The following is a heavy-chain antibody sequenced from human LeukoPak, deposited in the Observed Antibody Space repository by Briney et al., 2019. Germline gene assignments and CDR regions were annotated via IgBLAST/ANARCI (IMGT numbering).Heavy chain of an antibody. CDR2: IYYSGST. Sequence: SETLSLTCTVSGGSIRSSSSYWGWIRQPPGQGLEWIGTIYYSGSTYYNPSLKSRVTISVDMSTNQFSLRLSSVTAADTAVYYCARGGSIVGTTPHDTFDIWGQGTVVTVSS. J-gene: IGHJ3*02. CDR3: ARGGSIVGTTPHDTFDI. CDR1: GGSIRSSSSY. D-gene: IGHD1-26*01. V-gene: IGHV4-39*07.